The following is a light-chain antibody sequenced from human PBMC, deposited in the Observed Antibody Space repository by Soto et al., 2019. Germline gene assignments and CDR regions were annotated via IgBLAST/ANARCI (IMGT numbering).Light chain of an antibody. CDR1: QSVSSSD. Sequence: EIVLTQSPGTLSLSPGERATLSCRASQSVSSSDLAWYQQKPGQAPRLLIYGASSRAPGIPDRFSGSGSGTAFTLSISSLEPEDIAVYYCRQYGSSPLTLGKGNNVEI. J-gene: IGKJ1*01. CDR3: RQYGSSPLT. CDR2: GAS. V-gene: IGKV3-20*01.